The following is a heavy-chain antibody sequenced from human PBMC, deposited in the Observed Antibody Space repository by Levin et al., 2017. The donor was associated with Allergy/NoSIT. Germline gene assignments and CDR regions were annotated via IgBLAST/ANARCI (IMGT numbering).Heavy chain of an antibody. Sequence: TGESLKISCAASAFTLSGYVIHWVRQAPGKGLEWVAALSGDRNEEHYGDSVKGRFTISRDDSKNTLSLQMNSLRADDTALYYCVREGGSSGYWGYFDCWGQGTLVTVSS. CDR3: VREGGSSGYWGYFDC. V-gene: IGHV3-30-3*01. CDR2: LSGDRNEE. J-gene: IGHJ4*02. CDR1: AFTLSGYV. D-gene: IGHD3-22*01.